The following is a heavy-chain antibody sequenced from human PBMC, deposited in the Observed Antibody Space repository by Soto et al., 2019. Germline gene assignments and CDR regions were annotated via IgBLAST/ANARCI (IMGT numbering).Heavy chain of an antibody. CDR2: IYYSVT. CDR3: ARTRGAGPESAFDI. CDR1: GGSISSYY. J-gene: IGHJ3*02. V-gene: IGHV4-59*08. D-gene: IGHD6-19*01. Sequence: PSETLSLTCSVSGGSISSYYWSWIRQPPGKGLEWIAYIYYSVTIYNPSLKSRVTISVDTSKNQFSLKMNSVTAADTAVYYCARTRGAGPESAFDIWGQGTMVTVSS.